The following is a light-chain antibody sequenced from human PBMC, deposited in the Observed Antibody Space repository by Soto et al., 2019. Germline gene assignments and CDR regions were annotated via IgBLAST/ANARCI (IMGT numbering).Light chain of an antibody. Sequence: EIVMTHSPATLSVSPWERATLSFRSSQSVSSNLAWYPQKPGQAPRLLIYGASNRATGIPDRFSGSGSGTDFTLTISRLEPEDFAVYYCQQYGSSGTFGQGTKVDIK. CDR2: GAS. V-gene: IGKV3-20*01. J-gene: IGKJ1*01. CDR3: QQYGSSGT. CDR1: QSVSSN.